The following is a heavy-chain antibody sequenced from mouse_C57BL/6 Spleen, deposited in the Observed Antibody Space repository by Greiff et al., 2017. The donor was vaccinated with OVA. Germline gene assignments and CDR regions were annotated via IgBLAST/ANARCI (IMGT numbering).Heavy chain of an antibody. D-gene: IGHD1-1*01. Sequence: QVQLQQPGAELVKPGASVKLSCKASGYTFTSYWMHWVKQRPGQGLEWIGMIHPNSGSTNYNEKFKSKATLTADKSSSTAYMQLSSLTSEDSAVYYCAREGGITTAPGGYWGQGTTLTVSS. J-gene: IGHJ2*01. CDR1: GYTFTSYW. CDR2: IHPNSGST. CDR3: AREGGITTAPGGY. V-gene: IGHV1-64*01.